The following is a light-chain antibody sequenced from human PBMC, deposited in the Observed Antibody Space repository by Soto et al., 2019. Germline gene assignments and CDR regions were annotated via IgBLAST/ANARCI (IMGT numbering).Light chain of an antibody. CDR1: SSDIYAYNY. CDR2: GVN. Sequence: QSVLTQPASVSGSPGQSITITCTGTSSDIYAYNYVSWYQQHPGKAPKVVISGVNIRPSGVSSRFSGSKSGNTASLTIYGLQAEDEAEYFCASYAGSDTFVFRTATKVTVL. J-gene: IGLJ1*01. V-gene: IGLV2-14*01. CDR3: ASYAGSDTFV.